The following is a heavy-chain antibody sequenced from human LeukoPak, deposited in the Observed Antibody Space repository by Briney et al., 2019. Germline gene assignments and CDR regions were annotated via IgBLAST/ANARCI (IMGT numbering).Heavy chain of an antibody. CDR3: AREATIGLDY. CDR1: GFTFSTYA. D-gene: IGHD5-12*01. Sequence: GGSLRLSCAASGFTFSTYAMSWVRQAPGKGLEWVPAISRSGGDTYYADSVKGRFTISRDNSKNTLYLQMNSLRAEDTAVYYCAREATIGLDYWGQGTLVTVSS. J-gene: IGHJ4*02. CDR2: ISRSGGDT. V-gene: IGHV3-23*01.